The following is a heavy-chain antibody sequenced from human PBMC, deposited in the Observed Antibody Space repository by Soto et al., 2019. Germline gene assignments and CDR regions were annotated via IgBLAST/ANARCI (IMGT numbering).Heavy chain of an antibody. Sequence: SETLSLTCTVSGGSISSGGYYWSWIRQPPGKGLEWIGEINHSGSTNYNPSLKSRVTISVDTSKNQFSLKLSSVTAADTAVYYCARETYGSGTHYYGMDVWGQGTTVTV. D-gene: IGHD3-10*01. V-gene: IGHV4-39*07. J-gene: IGHJ6*02. CDR3: ARETYGSGTHYYGMDV. CDR2: INHSGST. CDR1: GGSISSGGYY.